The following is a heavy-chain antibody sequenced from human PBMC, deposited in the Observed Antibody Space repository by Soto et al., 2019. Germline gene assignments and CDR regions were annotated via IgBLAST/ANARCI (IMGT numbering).Heavy chain of an antibody. Sequence: GGSLRLSCAASGFTFSSYSMNWVRQAPGKGLEWVSYISSSSSTIYYADSVKGRFTISRDNAKNSLYLQMNSLRAEDTAVYYCATSGLRFLEWSPKYYMDVWGKGTTVTVSS. D-gene: IGHD3-3*01. CDR3: ATSGLRFLEWSPKYYMDV. V-gene: IGHV3-48*01. CDR1: GFTFSSYS. CDR2: ISSSSSTI. J-gene: IGHJ6*03.